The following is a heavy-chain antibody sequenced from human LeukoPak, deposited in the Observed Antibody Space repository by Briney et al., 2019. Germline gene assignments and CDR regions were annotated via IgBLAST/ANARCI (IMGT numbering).Heavy chain of an antibody. V-gene: IGHV4-59*08. Sequence: PSETLSLTCTVSGGSISSYYWSWIRQPPGKGLEWIGYIYYSGSTNYNPSLKSRVTMSVDASKNQFSLKLSSVTAADTAVYYCARVGGTTTVTTRFYYYYMDVWGKGTTVTVSS. CDR3: ARVGGTTTVTTRFYYYYMDV. CDR1: GGSISSYY. D-gene: IGHD4-11*01. CDR2: IYYSGST. J-gene: IGHJ6*03.